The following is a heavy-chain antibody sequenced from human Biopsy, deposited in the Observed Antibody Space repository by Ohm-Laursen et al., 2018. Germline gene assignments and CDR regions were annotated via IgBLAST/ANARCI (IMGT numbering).Heavy chain of an antibody. Sequence: TQTLTLTRTLSGFSVNTRGMSVTWIRQPPGKALEWLARIDWDDAKFYSASLKSRLTISKGTSGNHVVLTLSDVDPVDTGTYYCARIPIPIFSAALVYRHRRHLQGLDVWGQGTTVIVSS. CDR3: ARIPIPIFSAALVYRHRRHLQGLDV. D-gene: IGHD2-21*01. V-gene: IGHV2-70*16. J-gene: IGHJ6*02. CDR1: GFSVNTRGMS. CDR2: IDWDDAK.